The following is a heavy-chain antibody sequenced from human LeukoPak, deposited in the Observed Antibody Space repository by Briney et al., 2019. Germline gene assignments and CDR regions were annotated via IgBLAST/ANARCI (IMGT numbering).Heavy chain of an antibody. CDR1: GFTFSSYD. D-gene: IGHD3-10*01. CDR3: AGSKRYYYGSGSYPLDY. J-gene: IGHJ4*02. CDR2: IGTAGDI. V-gene: IGHV3-13*01. Sequence: GGSLRLSCAASGFTFSSYDMHWVRQATGKGLEWVSGIGTAGDIYYPGSVKGRFTISRENAKNTLYLLMNSLRAEDTAVYYCAGSKRYYYGSGSYPLDYWGQGTLVTVSS.